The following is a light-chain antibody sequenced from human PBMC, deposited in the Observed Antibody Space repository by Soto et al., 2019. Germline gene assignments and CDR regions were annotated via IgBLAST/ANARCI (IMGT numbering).Light chain of an antibody. V-gene: IGLV2-14*01. CDR2: EVS. J-gene: IGLJ3*02. CDR3: TSYARYSVLV. CDR1: SSDIGGYKY. Sequence: QSLLTQPASVSGSLGQSITISCTGTSSDIGGYKYVSWYQQHPGKAPKLIIFEVSNRPSGVSDRFSGSNSGNTASLTISGLQAEDEADYYCTSYARYSVLVFGGGTKVTVL.